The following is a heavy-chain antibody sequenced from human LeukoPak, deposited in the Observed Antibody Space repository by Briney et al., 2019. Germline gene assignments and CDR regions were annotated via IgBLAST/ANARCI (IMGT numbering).Heavy chain of an antibody. CDR1: GYTFTGYY. D-gene: IGHD3-9*01. CDR3: ARGVLRYFDWLLPFDY. CDR2: INPNSGGT. J-gene: IGHJ4*02. Sequence: ASVKVSCKASGYTFTGYYMHWVRQAPGQGLEWMGWINPNSGGTNYAQKSQGRVTMTRDTSISTAYMELSRLRSDDTAVYYCARGVLRYFDWLLPFDYWGQGTLVTVSS. V-gene: IGHV1-2*02.